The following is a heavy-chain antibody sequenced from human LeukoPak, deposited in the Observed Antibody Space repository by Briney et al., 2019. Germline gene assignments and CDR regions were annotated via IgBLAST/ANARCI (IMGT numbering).Heavy chain of an antibody. CDR3: ARGGKPYGGNPYYFDY. CDR2: ISSSSSYI. V-gene: IGHV3-21*01. Sequence: GGSLRLSCAASGFTFSSYSMNWVRQAPGKGLEWVSSISSSSSYIYYADSVKGRFTISRDNAKNSLYLQMNGLRAEDTAVYYCARGGKPYGGNPYYFDYWGQGTLVTVSS. CDR1: GFTFSSYS. D-gene: IGHD4-23*01. J-gene: IGHJ4*02.